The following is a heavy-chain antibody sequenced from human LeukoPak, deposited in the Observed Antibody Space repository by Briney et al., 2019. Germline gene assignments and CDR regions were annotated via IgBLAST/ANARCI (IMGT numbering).Heavy chain of an antibody. J-gene: IGHJ4*02. V-gene: IGHV1-18*01. D-gene: IGHD3-9*01. CDR3: ARDDILAGYYDY. Sequence: ASEKGSCTASVYTFTSYGISWVRQAPRQGLEWMGWIRAYNGNTNYAQKLQGRVTMTTDTSMSTAYMELRSLRSDDTAVYYCARDDILAGYYDYWGQGTLVTVSS. CDR1: VYTFTSYG. CDR2: IRAYNGNT.